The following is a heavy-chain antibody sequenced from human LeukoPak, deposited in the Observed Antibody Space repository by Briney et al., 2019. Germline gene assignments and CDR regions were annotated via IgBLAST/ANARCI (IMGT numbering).Heavy chain of an antibody. V-gene: IGHV4-34*01. D-gene: IGHD2-21*02. CDR2: IYYSGST. CDR3: ARSLGMRLVVTAMDAFDY. CDR1: GGSFSGYY. J-gene: IGHJ4*02. Sequence: SETLSLTCAVYGGSFSGYYWSWIRQPPGKGLEWIGSIYYSGSTYYNPSLKSRVTISVDTSKNQFSLKLSSVTAADTAVYYCARSLGMRLVVTAMDAFDYWGQGTLVTVSS.